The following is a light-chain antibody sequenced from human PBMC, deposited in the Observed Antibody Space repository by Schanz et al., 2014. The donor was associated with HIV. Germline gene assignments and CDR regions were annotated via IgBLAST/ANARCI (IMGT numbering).Light chain of an antibody. Sequence: DIQMTQSPSSLSASVGDRVTISCRASQSISSHLNWYQQKPGKAPKLLIYAASTLRSGVPSRFSGSGSGTDFTLTISSLQPEDFATYYCQQSSNTPRYTFGQGTKLEIK. V-gene: IGKV1-39*01. CDR2: AAS. CDR1: QSISSH. CDR3: QQSSNTPRYT. J-gene: IGKJ2*01.